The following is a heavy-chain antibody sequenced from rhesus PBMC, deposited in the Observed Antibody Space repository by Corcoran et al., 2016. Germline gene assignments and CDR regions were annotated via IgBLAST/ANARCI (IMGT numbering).Heavy chain of an antibody. CDR3: ARGGNHDY. V-gene: IGHV4S14*01. D-gene: IGHD1-44*01. Sequence: QVQLQESGPGLVKPSETLSLTCAVSGSSISSGYYWGLIRQPPGQGLEWIGSIHGKGGSNFLNPSRKRRVTLSVGTSKNQFSLKLSSVTAADTAVYCCARGGNHDYWGQGVLVTVSS. J-gene: IGHJ4*01. CDR2: IHGKGGSN. CDR1: GSSISSGYY.